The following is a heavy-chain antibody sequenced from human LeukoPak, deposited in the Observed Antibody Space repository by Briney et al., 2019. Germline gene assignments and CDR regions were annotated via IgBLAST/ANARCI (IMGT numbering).Heavy chain of an antibody. CDR3: ARANYDI. V-gene: IGHV3-7*01. CDR1: GFTVSSNW. CDR2: VNQDESQK. J-gene: IGHJ4*02. Sequence: GGSLRLSCAASGFTVSSNWMSWVRQAPGKGLEWVANVNQDESQKYYVDSVKGRFTISKDNAKNSLNLQMNSLRAEDTGVYYCARANYDIRGQGTLVTVSS. D-gene: IGHD3-9*01.